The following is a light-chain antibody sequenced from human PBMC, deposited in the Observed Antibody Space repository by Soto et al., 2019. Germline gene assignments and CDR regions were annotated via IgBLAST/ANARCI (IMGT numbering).Light chain of an antibody. CDR2: GAS. V-gene: IGKV3-20*01. CDR3: QQYGSSIT. J-gene: IGKJ5*01. Sequence: EIVLTQSPATLSVSPGERATLSCRASQSVSSSYLAWYQQKPGQAPRLLIYGASSRAIGVPDRFSGSGSGTDFTLTISRLEPEDFAVYYCQQYGSSITFGQGTRLEI. CDR1: QSVSSSY.